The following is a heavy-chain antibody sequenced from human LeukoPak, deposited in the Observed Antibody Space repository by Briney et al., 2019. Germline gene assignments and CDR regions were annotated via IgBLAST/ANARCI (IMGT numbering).Heavy chain of an antibody. CDR3: ARSRNNDDSSGFSALDY. Sequence: GRSLRLSCAASVFTFCRYGMHWVRGAPGEGLQWGASLWCEGTNKYHADSVRGRFTLSRDNSQSTLYLHMNSLRAADTAVYYFARSRNNDDSSGFSALDYWGQGTLVTVSS. V-gene: IGHV3-33*01. J-gene: IGHJ4*02. CDR1: VFTFCRYG. CDR2: LWCEGTNK. D-gene: IGHD3-22*01.